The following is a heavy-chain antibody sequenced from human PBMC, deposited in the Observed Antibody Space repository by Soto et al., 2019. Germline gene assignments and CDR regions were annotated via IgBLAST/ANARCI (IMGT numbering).Heavy chain of an antibody. CDR1: GGTFSSYT. CDR2: IIPILGIA. Sequence: QVQLVQSGAEVKKPGSSVKVSCKASGGTFSSYTISWVRQAPGQGLEWMGRIIPILGIANYAQKFQGRVTITADNTTSTAYMELSSLRSEDTAVYYCAGDYVVVANYGMDVWGQGTTVTVSS. V-gene: IGHV1-69*02. CDR3: AGDYVVVANYGMDV. D-gene: IGHD2-15*01. J-gene: IGHJ6*02.